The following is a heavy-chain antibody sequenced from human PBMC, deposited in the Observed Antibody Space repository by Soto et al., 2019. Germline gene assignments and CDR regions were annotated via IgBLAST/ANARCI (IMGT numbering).Heavy chain of an antibody. Sequence: PGGSLRLSCAASGFSFSSSWMNWIRQAPGKGLEWLANLNQGRNEMNYAASVKGRFTISRDNAKNSLFLQMNNLRAEDTAVYYCARDQGWGASDIWGQGTKVTVSS. J-gene: IGHJ3*02. D-gene: IGHD6-19*01. CDR3: ARDQGWGASDI. CDR1: GFSFSSSW. V-gene: IGHV3-7*01. CDR2: LNQGRNEM.